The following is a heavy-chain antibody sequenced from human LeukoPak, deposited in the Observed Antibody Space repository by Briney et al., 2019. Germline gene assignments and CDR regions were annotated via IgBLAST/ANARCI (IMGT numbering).Heavy chain of an antibody. CDR2: VRSDGSNK. CDR3: AKVVDILTNFDY. D-gene: IGHD3-9*01. V-gene: IGHV3-30*02. Sequence: GGSLRLSCAVSGFTFSSYGMHWVRQAPGKGLEWVAFVRSDGSNKYYADSVKGRFTISRDNSKNTVYLQMNSLRAEDTAVYYCAKVVDILTNFDYWGQGTLVTVSS. CDR1: GFTFSSYG. J-gene: IGHJ4*02.